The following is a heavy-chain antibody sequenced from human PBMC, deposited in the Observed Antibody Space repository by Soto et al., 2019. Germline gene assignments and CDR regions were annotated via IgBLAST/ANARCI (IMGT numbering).Heavy chain of an antibody. J-gene: IGHJ4*02. D-gene: IGHD6-13*01. Sequence: SETLSLTCTVSGGSISSYYWSWIRQPPGRGLEWIGYIYYSGNTNYNPSLKSRVTISVDTSKNQFSLKLTSVTAADTAMYFCGRISSWTISGGIDYWGQGTLVTVSS. CDR2: IYYSGNT. V-gene: IGHV4-59*01. CDR1: GGSISSYY. CDR3: GRISSWTISGGIDY.